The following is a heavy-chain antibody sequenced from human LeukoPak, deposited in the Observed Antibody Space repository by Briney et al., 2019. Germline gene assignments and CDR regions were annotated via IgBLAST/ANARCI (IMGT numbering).Heavy chain of an antibody. CDR2: IRFDGSNK. CDR1: GFTFSNYG. D-gene: IGHD3-22*01. J-gene: IGHJ4*02. CDR3: AKGGPDYYDSSGYNY. Sequence: GGSLRLSCAASGFTFSNYGVHWVRQAPGKGLEWVSFIRFDGSNKYYADSVKGRFTISRDSSKNTLYLQMNSLRAEDTALYYCAKGGPDYYDSSGYNYWGQGTLVTVSS. V-gene: IGHV3-30*02.